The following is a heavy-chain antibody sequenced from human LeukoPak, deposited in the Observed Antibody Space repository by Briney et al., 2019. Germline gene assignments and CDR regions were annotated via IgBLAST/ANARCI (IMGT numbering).Heavy chain of an antibody. CDR1: GGSFSGYY. D-gene: IGHD6-6*01. V-gene: IGHV4-4*08. Sequence: SETLSLTCAVYGGSFSGYYWSWFRQPPGKGLEWIGYIHTSGTIKYNPLLQSRATLSLDMSKNHVSLKLRSVTAADTAVYFCARHAGNKGSSSLIDYWGQGILVTVSP. CDR2: IHTSGTI. J-gene: IGHJ4*02. CDR3: ARHAGNKGSSSLIDY.